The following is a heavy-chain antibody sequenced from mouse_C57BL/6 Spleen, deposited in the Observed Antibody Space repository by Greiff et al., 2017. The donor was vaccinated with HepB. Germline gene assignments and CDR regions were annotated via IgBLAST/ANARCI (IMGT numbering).Heavy chain of an antibody. V-gene: IGHV14-2*01. J-gene: IGHJ3*01. Sequence: EVQRVESGAELVKPGASVKLSCTASGFNIKDYYMHWVKQRTEQGLEWIGRIDPEDGETKYAPKFQGKATMTADTSSNTAYLQLSSLTSEDTAVYYCTTGGGTFAYWGQGTLVTVSA. CDR3: TTGGGTFAY. CDR2: IDPEDGET. D-gene: IGHD1-1*02. CDR1: GFNIKDYY.